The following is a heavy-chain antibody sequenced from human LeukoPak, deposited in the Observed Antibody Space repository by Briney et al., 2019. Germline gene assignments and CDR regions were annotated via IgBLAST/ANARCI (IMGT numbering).Heavy chain of an antibody. J-gene: IGHJ4*02. CDR1: GASISSYY. D-gene: IGHD3-22*01. CDR2: IYTSGST. Sequence: SETLSLTCTVSGASISSYYWSWIRQPAGKGLEWIGHIYTSGSTNYNPSLKSRVTMSVDTSKNQFSLKLSSVTAADTAVYYCARDIYYYDSSGSQTLDYWGQGTLVTVSS. CDR3: ARDIYYYDSSGSQTLDY. V-gene: IGHV4-4*07.